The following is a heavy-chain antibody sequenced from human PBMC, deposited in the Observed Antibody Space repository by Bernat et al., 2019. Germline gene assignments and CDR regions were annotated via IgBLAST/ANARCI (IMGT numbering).Heavy chain of an antibody. V-gene: IGHV4-31*03. CDR3: ARVHNWNYGFENWFDP. CDR2: IYYSGST. Sequence: QVQLQESGPGLVKPSQTLSLTCTVSGGSISSGGYYWSWIRQHPGKGLEWIGYIYYSGSTYYNPSLKSRLTISVDTSKNQFSLRMSSVTAADTAVYYCARVHNWNYGFENWFDPWGQGTLVTVSS. J-gene: IGHJ5*02. D-gene: IGHD1-7*01. CDR1: GGSISSGGYY.